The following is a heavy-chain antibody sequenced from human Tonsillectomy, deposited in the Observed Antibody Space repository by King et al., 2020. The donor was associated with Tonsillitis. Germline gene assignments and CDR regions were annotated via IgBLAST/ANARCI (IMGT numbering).Heavy chain of an antibody. CDR3: ARYKYPGFGYFDY. D-gene: IGHD5-24*01. J-gene: IGHJ4*02. V-gene: IGHV4-59*08. CDR2: IHYTGST. Sequence: VQLQESGPGLVKPSETLSLTCTVSGGSINNYYWTWIRHPPGKGLEWFGYIHYTGSTYYNPSLESRVTISVDTSKNQFSLKLSSVTAADTAVYYCARYKYPGFGYFDYWGQGTLVTVSS. CDR1: GGSINNYY.